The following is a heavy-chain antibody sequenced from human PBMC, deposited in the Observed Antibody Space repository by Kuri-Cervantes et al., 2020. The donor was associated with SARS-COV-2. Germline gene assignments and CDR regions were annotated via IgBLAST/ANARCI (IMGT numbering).Heavy chain of an antibody. J-gene: IGHJ5*02. V-gene: IGHV3-21*01. CDR2: ISSSSSYI. D-gene: IGHD6-13*01. CDR3: AKVGQQLVPDWFDP. Sequence: GESLKISCAASGFTFSSYSMNWVRQAPGKGLEWVSSISSSSSYIYYADSVKGRFTISRDNAKNSLYLQMNSLRAEDTAVYYCAKVGQQLVPDWFDPWGQGTLVTVPS. CDR1: GFTFSSYS.